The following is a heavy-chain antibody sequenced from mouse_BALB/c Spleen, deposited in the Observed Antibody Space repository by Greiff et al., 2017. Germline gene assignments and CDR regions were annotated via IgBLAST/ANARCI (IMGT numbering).Heavy chain of an antibody. Sequence: QVQLQQPGAELVRPGASVKLSCKASGYSFTSYWMNWVKQRPGQGLEWIGMIHPSDIETRLNQKFKDKATLTVDKSSSTAYMQLSSPTSEDSAVYYGARGSYYDVGAMDYWGQGTSVTVSS. CDR1: GYSFTSYW. CDR2: IHPSDIET. D-gene: IGHD2-4*01. J-gene: IGHJ4*01. V-gene: IGHV1-61*01. CDR3: ARGSYYDVGAMDY.